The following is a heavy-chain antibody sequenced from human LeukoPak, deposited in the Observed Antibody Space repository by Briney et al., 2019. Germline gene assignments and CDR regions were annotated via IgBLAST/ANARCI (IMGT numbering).Heavy chain of an antibody. CDR2: IRYDGSNK. V-gene: IGHV3-30*02. D-gene: IGHD3-16*01. CDR1: GFTFNSYG. Sequence: GGSLRLSCAASGFTFNSYGMHWVRQAPGKGLEWVAFIRYDGSNKYYADSVKGRFTISRDNSKNTLYLQMNSLRAEDTAVYYCAEDLGGTTPLTPWGHGTLVTVSS. J-gene: IGHJ5*02. CDR3: AEDLGGTTPLTP.